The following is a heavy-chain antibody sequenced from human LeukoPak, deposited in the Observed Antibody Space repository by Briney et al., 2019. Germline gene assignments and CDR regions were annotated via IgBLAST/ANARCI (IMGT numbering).Heavy chain of an antibody. CDR1: GYTFTGYY. CDR3: ARRIAAAGHDAFDI. Sequence: GASVKVSCKASGYTFTGYYMHWVRQAPGQGLEWMGWINPNSGGTNYAQKLQGRVTMTTDTSTSTAYMELRSLRSDDTAVYYCARRIAAAGHDAFDIWGQGTMVTVSS. J-gene: IGHJ3*02. CDR2: INPNSGGT. D-gene: IGHD6-13*01. V-gene: IGHV1-2*02.